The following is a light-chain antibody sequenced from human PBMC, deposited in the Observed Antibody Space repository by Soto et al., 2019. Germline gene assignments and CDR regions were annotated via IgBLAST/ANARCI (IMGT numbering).Light chain of an antibody. CDR2: GAS. J-gene: IGKJ3*01. CDR1: QGIISF. Sequence: IQLTQSPSSLAASVGDRVTITCRAIQGIISFLACYQQKPGRAPKLLIYGASTLQSGGPSRFSGSGSGTDFTLTISSLQPEDFATYCCQQLNSFPIAFGPGTKVEIQ. CDR3: QQLNSFPIA. V-gene: IGKV1-9*01.